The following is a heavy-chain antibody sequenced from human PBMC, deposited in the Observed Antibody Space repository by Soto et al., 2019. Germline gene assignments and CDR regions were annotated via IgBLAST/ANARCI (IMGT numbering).Heavy chain of an antibody. V-gene: IGHV4-4*07. J-gene: IGHJ5*02. CDR2: IYTSGST. D-gene: IGHD6-19*01. Sequence: TLSLTCTVSGGSISSYYWSWIRQPAGKGLEWIGRIYTSGSTNYNPSLKSRVTMSVDTSKNQFSLKLSSVTAADTAVYYCARAYSSGWYLYNWFDPWGQGTLVTVSS. CDR3: ARAYSSGWYLYNWFDP. CDR1: GGSISSYY.